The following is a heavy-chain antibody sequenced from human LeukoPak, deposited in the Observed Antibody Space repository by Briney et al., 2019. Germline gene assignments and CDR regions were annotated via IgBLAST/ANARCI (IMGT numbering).Heavy chain of an antibody. CDR2: ISYDGSNK. CDR1: GFTFSSYA. V-gene: IGHV3-30*04. Sequence: PGRSLRLSCAASGFTFSSYAMHWVRQAPGKGLEWVAVISYDGSNKYYADSVKGRFTISRDNSKNTLYPQMNSLRAEDTAVYYCARYYGGNSACDYWGQGTLVTVSS. D-gene: IGHD4-23*01. J-gene: IGHJ4*02. CDR3: ARYYGGNSACDY.